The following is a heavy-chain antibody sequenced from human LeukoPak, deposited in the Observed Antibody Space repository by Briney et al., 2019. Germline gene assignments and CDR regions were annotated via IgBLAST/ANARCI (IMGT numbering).Heavy chain of an antibody. CDR1: GFTFSSYN. J-gene: IGHJ4*02. D-gene: IGHD3-10*01. V-gene: IGHV3-23*01. Sequence: GGSLRLSCAASGFTFSSYNMSWVRQAPGKGLEWVSAISGSGGNTYYAHSVKGRFTISRDNSKNTLYLQMNSLRADDTAVYYCAKVRPRYGSGSYSNFDYWGQGTLVTVSS. CDR2: ISGSGGNT. CDR3: AKVRPRYGSGSYSNFDY.